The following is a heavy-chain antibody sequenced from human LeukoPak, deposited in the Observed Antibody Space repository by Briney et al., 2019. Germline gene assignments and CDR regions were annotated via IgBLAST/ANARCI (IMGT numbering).Heavy chain of an antibody. V-gene: IGHV3-23*01. CDR1: GFTFSTYA. CDR2: VSSSGGST. CDR3: AKSPAYTGSHYGLDV. D-gene: IGHD1-26*01. J-gene: IGHJ6*02. Sequence: PGGSLRLSCAASGFTFSTYAINWVRQAPGKGLEWVSAVSSSGGSTYYADSVKGRFTISRDNSKNTLYLQMNSLRAEDTAVYYCAKSPAYTGSHYGLDVWGQGATVTVSS.